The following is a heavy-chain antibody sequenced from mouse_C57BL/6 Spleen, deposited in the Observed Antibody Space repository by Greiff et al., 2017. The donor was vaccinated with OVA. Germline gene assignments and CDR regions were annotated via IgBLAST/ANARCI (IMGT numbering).Heavy chain of an antibody. Sequence: VKLMESGAELVRPGASVTLSCKASGYTFTDYEMHWVKQTPVHGLEWIGAIDPETGGTAYNQKFKGKAILTADKSSSTAYMELRSLTSEDSAVYYCTRGRELTGTSDFDVWGTGTTVTVSS. V-gene: IGHV1-15*01. CDR1: GYTFTDYE. J-gene: IGHJ1*03. CDR2: IDPETGGT. D-gene: IGHD4-1*01. CDR3: TRGRELTGTSDFDV.